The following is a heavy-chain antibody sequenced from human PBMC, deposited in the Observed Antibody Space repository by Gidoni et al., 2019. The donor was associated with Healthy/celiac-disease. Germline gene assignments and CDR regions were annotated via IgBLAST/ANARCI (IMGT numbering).Heavy chain of an antibody. J-gene: IGHJ6*02. D-gene: IGHD1-1*01. CDR2: IRSKANSYAT. CDR1: GFTFSGSA. CDR3: TRHRGTFVYGMDV. Sequence: EVQLVESGGGLVQPGGSLKLSCAASGFTFSGSAMHWVRQASGKGLEWVGRIRSKANSYATAYAASVKGRFTISRDDSKNTAYLQMNSLKTEDTAVYYCTRHRGTFVYGMDVWGQGTTVTVSS. V-gene: IGHV3-73*02.